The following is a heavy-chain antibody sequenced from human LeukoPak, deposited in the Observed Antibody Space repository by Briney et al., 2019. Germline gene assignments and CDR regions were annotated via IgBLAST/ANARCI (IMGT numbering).Heavy chain of an antibody. Sequence: GGSLRLSCAASGINFRSSGMHWVRQAPGKGLEWVTFIQNVGTDKSYAASVQGRFTISRDNSKNTVYLHMNSLRADDTALYYCAREGGRAAPGRFDYWGQGTLVTVSS. CDR3: AREGGRAAPGRFDY. CDR1: GINFRSSG. V-gene: IGHV3-30*02. J-gene: IGHJ4*02. CDR2: IQNVGTDK. D-gene: IGHD6-13*01.